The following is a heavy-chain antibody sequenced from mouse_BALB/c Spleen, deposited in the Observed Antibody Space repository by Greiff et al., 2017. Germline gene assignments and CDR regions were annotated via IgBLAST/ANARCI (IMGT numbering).Heavy chain of an antibody. Sequence: QVQLQQSGPELVKPGASVKISCKASGYSFTSYYIHWVKQRPGQGLEWIGWIFPGSGNTKYNEKFKGKATLTADTSSSTAYMQLSSLTSEDSAVSVCARSPVVKAMDYWGQGTSVTVAS. CDR1: GYSFTSYY. CDR2: IFPGSGNT. V-gene: IGHV1-66*01. D-gene: IGHD1-1*01. CDR3: ARSPVVKAMDY. J-gene: IGHJ4*01.